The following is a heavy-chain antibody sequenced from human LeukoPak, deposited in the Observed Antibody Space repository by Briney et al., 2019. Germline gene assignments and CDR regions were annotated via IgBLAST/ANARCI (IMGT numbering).Heavy chain of an antibody. V-gene: IGHV1-46*01. CDR3: GGDRSWSQFDY. J-gene: IGHJ4*02. Sequence: ASVTVTCTAAGYTFTSYYMHWVRQAPGQGLEWMGIIKPSGGSTSYAQKFQGRVTMTRDTSTSTVYMELSSLRSEDTAVYYCGGDRSWSQFDYWGQGALVTVSS. CDR2: IKPSGGST. D-gene: IGHD6-13*01. CDR1: GYTFTSYY.